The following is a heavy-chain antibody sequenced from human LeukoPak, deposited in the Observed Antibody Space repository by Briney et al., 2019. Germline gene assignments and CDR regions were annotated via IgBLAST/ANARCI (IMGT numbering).Heavy chain of an antibody. CDR1: GGTFSSYA. CDR2: IIPIFGTA. J-gene: IGHJ4*02. Sequence: GASVKVSCKASGGTFSSYAISWVRQAPGQGLEWMGGIIPIFGTANYAQKFQGRVTITTDESTSTAYMELSSLRSEDTAVYYCARGSQYYDSSGYYSYYFVYWGQGTLVTVSS. V-gene: IGHV1-69*05. CDR3: ARGSQYYDSSGYYSYYFVY. D-gene: IGHD3-22*01.